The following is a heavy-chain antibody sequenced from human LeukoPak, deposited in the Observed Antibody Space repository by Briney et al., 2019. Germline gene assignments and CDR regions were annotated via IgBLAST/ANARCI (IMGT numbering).Heavy chain of an antibody. CDR2: ISYDGSNK. J-gene: IGHJ4*02. Sequence: GGSLRLSCAASGFTFRSHAMHWVRQAPGKGLEWVAVISYDGSNKYYADSVKGRFTISRDNSKNTLYLQMNSLRAEDTAVYYCARDSLYCSSTSCPNDYWGQGTLVTVSS. V-gene: IGHV3-30*04. CDR1: GFTFRSHA. D-gene: IGHD2-2*01. CDR3: ARDSLYCSSTSCPNDY.